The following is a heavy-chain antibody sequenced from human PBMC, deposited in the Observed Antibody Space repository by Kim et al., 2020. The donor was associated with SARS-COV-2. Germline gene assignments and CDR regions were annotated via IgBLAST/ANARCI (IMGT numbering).Heavy chain of an antibody. CDR3: ARVGYCSGGSCYFWFDP. V-gene: IGHV4-31*03. J-gene: IGHJ5*02. D-gene: IGHD2-15*01. CDR1: GGSISSGGYY. Sequence: SETLSLTCTVSGGSISSGGYYWSWIRQHPGKGLEWIGYIYYSGSTYYNPSLKSRVTISVDTSKNQFSLKLSSVTAADTAVYYCARVGYCSGGSCYFWFDPWGQGTLVTVSS. CDR2: IYYSGST.